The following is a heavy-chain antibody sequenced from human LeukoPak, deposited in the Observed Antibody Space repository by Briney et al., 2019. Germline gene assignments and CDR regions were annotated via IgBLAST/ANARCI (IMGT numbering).Heavy chain of an antibody. CDR2: ISSSSSTI. V-gene: IGHV3-48*03. Sequence: GGSLRLSCAASGFTFSSYEMNWVRQAPGKGLEWVSYISSSSSTIYYADSVKGRFTISRDNAKNSLYLQMNSLRAEDTAVYYCARGPVTFDYWGQGTLVTVSS. D-gene: IGHD4-11*01. CDR3: ARGPVTFDY. CDR1: GFTFSSYE. J-gene: IGHJ4*02.